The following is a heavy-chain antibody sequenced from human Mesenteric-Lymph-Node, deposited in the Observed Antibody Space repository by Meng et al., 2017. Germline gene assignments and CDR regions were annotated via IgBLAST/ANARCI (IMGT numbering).Heavy chain of an antibody. CDR3: ARGHDRINLWLPVF. V-gene: IGHV4-34*01. Sequence: QVQAHRWGAGLFRPSEPLSLPCVVYGGSSSGYYWSWLRQSPGKGLEWIGQINHSGTITYNPSLKSRVTISVDTSNNQFALKVSSVTAADTAVYYCARGHDRINLWLPVFWGQGTLVTVSS. CDR1: GGSSSGYY. D-gene: IGHD5-18*01. J-gene: IGHJ4*02. CDR2: INHSGTI.